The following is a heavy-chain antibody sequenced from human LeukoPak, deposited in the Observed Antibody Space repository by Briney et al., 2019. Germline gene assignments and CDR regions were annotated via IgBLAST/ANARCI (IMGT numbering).Heavy chain of an antibody. CDR3: ARGGDYGDYGNWYFDL. V-gene: IGHV3-20*04. J-gene: IGHJ2*01. D-gene: IGHD4-17*01. CDR2: INWNGGST. CDR1: GFTFDDYG. Sequence: GGSLRLSXAASGFTFDDYGMSWVRQAPGKGLEWVSGINWNGGSTGYADSVKGRFTISRDNAKNSLYLQMNSLRAEDTALYYCARGGDYGDYGNWYFDLWGRGTLVTVSS.